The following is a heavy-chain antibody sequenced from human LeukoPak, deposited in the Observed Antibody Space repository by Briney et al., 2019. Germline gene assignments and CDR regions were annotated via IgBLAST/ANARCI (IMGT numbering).Heavy chain of an antibody. CDR2: IFGSGGSP. CDR3: GKTTVGYSSGQKPAWPVDY. D-gene: IGHD5-18*01. J-gene: IGHJ4*02. Sequence: GGSLRLSCEASGFTFGSHAMYWVRQAPGKGLEWVAGIFGSGGSPHYADPVKGRFTISRDNSRNTVYLQINSLRAEDTAVYYCGKTTVGYSSGQKPAWPVDYWGQGTLVTVSS. CDR1: GFTFGSHA. V-gene: IGHV3-23*01.